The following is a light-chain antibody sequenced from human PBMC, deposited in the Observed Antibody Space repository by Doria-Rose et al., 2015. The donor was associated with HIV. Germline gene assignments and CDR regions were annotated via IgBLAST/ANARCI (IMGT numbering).Light chain of an antibody. CDR2: DGS. Sequence: TQSPGTLSLSPAERATLSCRASQSFSSTYLAWYQQTPGQAPSLLIYDGSTRATGIPDRFSASGSGTDFTLTINRLEPEDFALYYCHQYGTSWTFGQGTKVEI. V-gene: IGKV3-20*01. CDR3: HQYGTSWT. CDR1: QSFSSTY. J-gene: IGKJ1*01.